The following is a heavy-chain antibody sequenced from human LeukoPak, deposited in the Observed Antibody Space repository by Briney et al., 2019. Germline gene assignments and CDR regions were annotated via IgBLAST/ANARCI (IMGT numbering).Heavy chain of an antibody. Sequence: PGGSLRLSCAASGFIFSSYSMNWVRQAPGKGLEWVSSISATGNYIYYADSVKGRFTISRDNAKNSLYLQMNSLRAEDTAVYYCARDRSGYTFGDWGQGTLVTVSS. V-gene: IGHV3-21*01. CDR2: ISATGNYI. D-gene: IGHD5-18*01. J-gene: IGHJ4*02. CDR3: ARDRSGYTFGD. CDR1: GFIFSSYS.